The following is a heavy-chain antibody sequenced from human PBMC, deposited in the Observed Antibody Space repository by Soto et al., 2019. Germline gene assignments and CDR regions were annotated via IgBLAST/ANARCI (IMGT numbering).Heavy chain of an antibody. D-gene: IGHD3-22*01. CDR3: ARGSQDSSKLSDAFDI. V-gene: IGHV4-4*07. CDR1: GGSISSYY. J-gene: IGHJ3*02. CDR2: IYTSGST. Sequence: PSETLSLTCTVSGGSISSYYWSWIRQPAGKGLEWIGRIYTSGSTNYNPSLKSRVTMSVDTSKNQFSLKLSSVTAADTAVYYCARGSQDSSKLSDAFDIWGQGTMVTVSS.